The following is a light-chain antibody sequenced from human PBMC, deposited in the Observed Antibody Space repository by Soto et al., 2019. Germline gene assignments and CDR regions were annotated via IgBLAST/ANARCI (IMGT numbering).Light chain of an antibody. CDR3: QQYGISPPT. CDR1: QSVSSNY. V-gene: IGKV3-20*01. CDR2: GAS. J-gene: IGKJ1*01. Sequence: EIVLTQSPGTLSLSPGERATLFCRARQSVSSNYLAWYQQKPGQAPRLLIYGASGRATGIPDRFSGSGSGTDITLTISRLEPEDFAVYYCQQYGISPPTFGQGTKVEIK.